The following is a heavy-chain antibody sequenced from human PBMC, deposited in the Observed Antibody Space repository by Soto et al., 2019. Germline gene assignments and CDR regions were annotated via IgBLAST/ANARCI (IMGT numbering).Heavy chain of an antibody. CDR2: IYHSGNT. CDR1: GGSISGGYA. D-gene: IGHD3-10*01. J-gene: IGHJ4*02. V-gene: IGHV4-30-2*01. CDR3: ASAGASGTNPFDY. Sequence: QLQLQESGSGLVKPSQTLSLTCVVSGGSISGGYAWSWIRQPPGKGLEWIGYIYHSGNTYYNPSLKSRVTISLDKSQNQFSPRLISVTATDTAVYFCASAGASGTNPFDYWGQGTLITV.